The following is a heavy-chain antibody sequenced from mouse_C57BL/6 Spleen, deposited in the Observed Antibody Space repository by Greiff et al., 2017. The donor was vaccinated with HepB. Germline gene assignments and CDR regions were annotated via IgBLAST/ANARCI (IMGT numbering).Heavy chain of an antibody. D-gene: IGHD2-1*01. V-gene: IGHV1-50*01. J-gene: IGHJ2*01. CDR2: IDPSDSYT. CDR3: ARSELYYGNSYYFDY. Sequence: VQLQQPGAELVKPGASVKLSCKASGYTFTSYWMQWVKQRPGQGLEWIGEIDPSDSYTNYNQKFKGKATLTVDTSSSTAYMQLSSLTSEDSAVYYCARSELYYGNSYYFDYWGQGTTLTVSS. CDR1: GYTFTSYW.